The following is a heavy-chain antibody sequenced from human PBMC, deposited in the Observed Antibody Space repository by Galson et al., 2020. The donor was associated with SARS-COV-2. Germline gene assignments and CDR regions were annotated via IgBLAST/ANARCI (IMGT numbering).Heavy chain of an antibody. Sequence: GGSLRLSCTPSGFTFSSHDMNWVRQAPGKGLEWVSSISRRGSTTYYANSVKGRFTISRDNAKKSLYLQMNSLRDEDTAVYYCARVDLESTIYSDYWGQGTLVTVSS. CDR2: ISRRGSTT. D-gene: IGHD5-12*01. CDR1: GFTFSSHD. CDR3: ARVDLESTIYSDY. V-gene: IGHV3-48*02. J-gene: IGHJ4*02.